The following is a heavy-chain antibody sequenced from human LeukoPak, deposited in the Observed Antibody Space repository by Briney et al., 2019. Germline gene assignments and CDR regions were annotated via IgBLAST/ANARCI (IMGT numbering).Heavy chain of an antibody. V-gene: IGHV1-8*01. CDR1: GYTFTSYY. CDR2: MNPSSGNT. Sequence: ASVKVSCKASGYTFTSYYMHWVRQATGQGLEWMGWMNPSSGNTGYAQKFQGRVTMTRDTSIGTAYMELNSLRAEDTAVYYCARGRNYYDSSGYYYFDYWGQGTLVTVSS. J-gene: IGHJ4*02. D-gene: IGHD3-22*01. CDR3: ARGRNYYDSSGYYYFDY.